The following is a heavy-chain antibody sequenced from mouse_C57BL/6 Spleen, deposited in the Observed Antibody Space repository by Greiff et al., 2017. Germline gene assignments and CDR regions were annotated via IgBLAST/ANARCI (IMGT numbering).Heavy chain of an antibody. V-gene: IGHV1-61*01. CDR2: IYPSDSET. D-gene: IGHD2-3*01. CDR3: ARGGMVTEGGFAY. CDR1: GYTFTSYW. J-gene: IGHJ3*01. Sequence: VQLKQPGAELVRPGSSVKLSCKASGYTFTSYWMDWVKQRPGQGLAWIGNIYPSDSETHYNQKFKDKATLTVDKSSSTAYMQLSSLTSEDSAVYYCARGGMVTEGGFAYWGQGTLVTVSA.